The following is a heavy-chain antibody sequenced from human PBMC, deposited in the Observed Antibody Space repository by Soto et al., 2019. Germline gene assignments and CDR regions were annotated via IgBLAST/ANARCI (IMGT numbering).Heavy chain of an antibody. CDR3: TRGPRPISTGTGAY. CDR2: IYNDGTYS. V-gene: IGHV3-74*01. Sequence: GGSLRLSCAASGFIFKMYWMHWVRQSPGKGLVWISRIYNDGTYSDYADSVRGRFTISRDNVNDTLYLQMNNLRAEDSGLYYCTRGPRPISTGTGAYWGQXTQVTVSS. CDR1: GFIFKMYW. D-gene: IGHD3-10*01. J-gene: IGHJ4*02.